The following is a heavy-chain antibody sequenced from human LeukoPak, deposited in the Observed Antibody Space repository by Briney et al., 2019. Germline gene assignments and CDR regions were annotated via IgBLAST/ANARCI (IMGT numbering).Heavy chain of an antibody. V-gene: IGHV3-74*01. D-gene: IGHD5-18*01. CDR2: ISNDGSST. CDR1: GFTLSSYW. J-gene: IGHJ4*02. CDR3: ARVGSYGSSRYSDY. Sequence: GGSLRLSCAASGFTLSSYWMHWVRQAPGKGLVWVSRISNDGSSTTYADSVKGRFTISRDNAKNTLYLQMNSLRAEDTAVYYCARVGSYGSSRYSDYWGQGTLVTVSS.